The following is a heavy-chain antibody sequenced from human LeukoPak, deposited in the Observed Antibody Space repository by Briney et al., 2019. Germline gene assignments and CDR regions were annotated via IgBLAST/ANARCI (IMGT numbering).Heavy chain of an antibody. CDR3: AKDDAAMARFDY. Sequence: GRSLRLSCAASGFTFSSYAMHWVRQAPGEGLEWVAKISYDGDNKYYADSVKGRFTVSRDNSKNTLYLQMNSLRGEDTAVYYCAKDDAAMARFDYWGQGTWSPSPQ. J-gene: IGHJ4*02. CDR1: GFTFSSYA. V-gene: IGHV3-30-3*01. CDR2: ISYDGDNK. D-gene: IGHD5-18*01.